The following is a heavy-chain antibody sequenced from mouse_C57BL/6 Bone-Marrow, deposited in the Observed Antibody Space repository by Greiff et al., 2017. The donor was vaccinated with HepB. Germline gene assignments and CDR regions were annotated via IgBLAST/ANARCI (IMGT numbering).Heavy chain of an antibody. CDR1: GFTFSDYY. J-gene: IGHJ3*01. Sequence: EVQRVESGGGLVQPGGSLKLSCAASGFTFSDYYMYWVRQTPEKRLEWVAYISNGGGSTYYPDTVKGRFTISRDNAKNTLYLQMSRLKSEDTAMYYCARHGPYYYGSSYEAWFAYWGQGTLVTVSA. D-gene: IGHD1-1*01. V-gene: IGHV5-12*01. CDR3: ARHGPYYYGSSYEAWFAY. CDR2: ISNGGGST.